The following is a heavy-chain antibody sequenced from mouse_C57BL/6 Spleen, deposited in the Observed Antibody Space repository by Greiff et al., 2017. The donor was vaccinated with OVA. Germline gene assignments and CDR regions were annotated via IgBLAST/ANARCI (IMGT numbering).Heavy chain of an antibody. CDR2: IRLKSDNYAT. V-gene: IGHV6-3*01. CDR3: TGPSSQLGWYFDV. Sequence: EVKVEESGGGLVQPGGSMKLSCVASGFTFSNYWMNWVRQSPEKGLEWVAQIRLKSDNYATHYAESVKGRFTISRDDSKSSVYLQMNNLRAEDTGIYYCTGPSSQLGWYFDVWGTGTTVTVSS. CDR1: GFTFSNYW. J-gene: IGHJ1*03.